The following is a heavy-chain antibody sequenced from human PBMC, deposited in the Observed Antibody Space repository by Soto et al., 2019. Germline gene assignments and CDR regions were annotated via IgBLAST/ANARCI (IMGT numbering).Heavy chain of an antibody. CDR3: ARDVTRRYCSGGSCPPLGAFDI. Sequence: PSETLSLTCAVYGGSFSGYYWSWIRQPPGKGLEWIGEINDSGSTNYNPSLKSRVTISVDTSKNQFSLKLSSVTAADTAVYYCARDVTRRYCSGGSCPPLGAFDIWGQGTMVTVSS. D-gene: IGHD2-15*01. J-gene: IGHJ3*02. CDR1: GGSFSGYY. CDR2: INDSGST. V-gene: IGHV4-34*01.